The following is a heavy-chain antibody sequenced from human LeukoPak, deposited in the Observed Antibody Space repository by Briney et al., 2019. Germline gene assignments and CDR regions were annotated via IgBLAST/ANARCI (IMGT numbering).Heavy chain of an antibody. Sequence: ASVKVSCKASGYTFISYYIHWVRQAPGQGLQWMGRINPGDGFSTYTQQFQGRVTMTTDTSTTTVYMEVSSLKSDDTAVYYCARELRGIAPYGLDVWGQGTTVTVSS. J-gene: IGHJ6*02. V-gene: IGHV1-46*01. D-gene: IGHD3-10*01. CDR1: GYTFISYY. CDR3: ARELRGIAPYGLDV. CDR2: INPGDGFS.